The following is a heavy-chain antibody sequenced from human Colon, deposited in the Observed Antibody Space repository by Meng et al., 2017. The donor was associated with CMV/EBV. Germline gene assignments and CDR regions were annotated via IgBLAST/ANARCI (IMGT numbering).Heavy chain of an antibody. CDR1: GYSIHRHGW. CDR2: IYFTGGT. J-gene: IGHJ5*01. V-gene: IGHV4-28*01. CDR3: ARGRYTASWYRVWFDS. D-gene: IGHD6-13*01. Sequence: SGYSIHRHGWLGWVRPPPGKGLEWIGHIYFTGGTYYSPDLKSRVRMSVDTSKNQFSLKLTSVTAVDTAIYYCARGRYTASWYRVWFDSWGQGSLVTVSS.